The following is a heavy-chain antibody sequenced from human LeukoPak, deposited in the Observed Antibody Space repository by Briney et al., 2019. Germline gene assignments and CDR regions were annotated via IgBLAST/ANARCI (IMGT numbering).Heavy chain of an antibody. CDR3: ARVRQQLVPAYSDY. CDR1: GGSFSGYY. CDR2: INHSGST. J-gene: IGHJ4*02. V-gene: IGHV4-34*01. Sequence: PSETLSLTCAVYGGSFSGYYWSWIRQPPGKGLEWIGEINHSGSTNYNPSLKSRVTISVDTSKNQFSLKLSSVTAADTAVYYCARVRQQLVPAYSDYWGQGTLVTVSS. D-gene: IGHD6-13*01.